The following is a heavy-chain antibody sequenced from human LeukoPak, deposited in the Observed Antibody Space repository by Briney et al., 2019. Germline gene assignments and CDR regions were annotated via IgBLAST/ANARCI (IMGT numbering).Heavy chain of an antibody. CDR2: IRTDTGDP. D-gene: IGHD4-23*01. CDR3: ARTYYGANPPDL. CDR1: GYTFTTYA. V-gene: IGHV7-4-1*02. Sequence: ASVKVSCKASGYTFTTYAINWVRQAPGQGFEWMGWIRTDTGDPTYVRGFTGRFVFSLDTSVSTAYLQINSLRTDDTAVYFCARTYYGANPPDLWGQGALVTVSS. J-gene: IGHJ5*02.